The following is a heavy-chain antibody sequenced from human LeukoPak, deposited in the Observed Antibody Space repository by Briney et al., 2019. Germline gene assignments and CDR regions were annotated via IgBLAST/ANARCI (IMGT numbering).Heavy chain of an antibody. J-gene: IGHJ4*02. V-gene: IGHV3-48*04. CDR1: GFTFSTYA. CDR3: ATWDIVVVVASDY. CDR2: ISSSSSTI. Sequence: GGSLRLSCAASGFTFSTYAMSWVRQAPGKGLEWVSYISSSSSTIYYADSVKGRFTISRDNAKNSLYLQMNSLRAEDTAVYYCATWDIVVVVASDYWGQGTLVTVSS. D-gene: IGHD2-15*01.